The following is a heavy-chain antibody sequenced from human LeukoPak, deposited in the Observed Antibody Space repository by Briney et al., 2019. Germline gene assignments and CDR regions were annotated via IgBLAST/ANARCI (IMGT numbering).Heavy chain of an antibody. V-gene: IGHV1-69*06. Sequence: SVKVPCKASGGTFSSYAISWVRQAPGQGLEWMGGIIPIFGTANYAQKFQGRVTITADKSTSTAYMELSSLRSEDTAVYYCARYFGALNWFDPWGQGTLVTVSS. D-gene: IGHD3-9*01. J-gene: IGHJ5*02. CDR3: ARYFGALNWFDP. CDR2: IIPIFGTA. CDR1: GGTFSSYA.